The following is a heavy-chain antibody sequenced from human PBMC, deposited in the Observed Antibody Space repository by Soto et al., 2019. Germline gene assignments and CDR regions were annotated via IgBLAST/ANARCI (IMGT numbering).Heavy chain of an antibody. V-gene: IGHV3-72*01. CDR1: GFTFSDHY. CDR3: TRVRVGSSGSSDC. Sequence: ELQLVESGGGLVQPEGSLRLSCAASGFTFSDHYMDWVRQAPGKGLQWVGRIKNKANSYTTEYAAPVKGRFISSRDESKNAVFVKMNRLKTDGTAVDDWTRVRVGSSGSSDCWGQGILVTVSS. D-gene: IGHD6-19*01. CDR2: IKNKANSYTT. J-gene: IGHJ4*02.